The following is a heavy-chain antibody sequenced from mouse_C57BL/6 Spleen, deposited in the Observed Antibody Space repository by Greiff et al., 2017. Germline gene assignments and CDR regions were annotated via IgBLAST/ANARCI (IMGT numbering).Heavy chain of an antibody. Sequence: QVQLKESGAELVKPGASVKISCKASGYAFSSYWMNWVKQRPGKGLAGIGQIYPGAGDTNYNGKFKGKATLTADKSSSTAYMQLSSLTSEDSAVYFCARSEGLWYFDVWGTGTTVTVSS. CDR3: ARSEGLWYFDV. V-gene: IGHV1-80*01. CDR1: GYAFSSYW. J-gene: IGHJ1*03. CDR2: IYPGAGDT.